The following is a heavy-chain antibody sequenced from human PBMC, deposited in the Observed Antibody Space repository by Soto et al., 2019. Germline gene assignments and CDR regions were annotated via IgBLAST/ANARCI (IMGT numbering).Heavy chain of an antibody. D-gene: IGHD6-6*01. CDR3: ARGRLVAARGGGAPFDY. CDR2: IYYSGST. CDR1: GGPISSGGYY. J-gene: IGHJ4*02. V-gene: IGHV4-31*03. Sequence: SETLSLTCTVSGGPISSGGYYWSWIRQHPGKGLEWIGYIYYSGSTYYNPSLKSRVTISVDTSKNQFSLKLSSVTAADTAVYYCARGRLVAARGGGAPFDYWGQGTLVTVSS.